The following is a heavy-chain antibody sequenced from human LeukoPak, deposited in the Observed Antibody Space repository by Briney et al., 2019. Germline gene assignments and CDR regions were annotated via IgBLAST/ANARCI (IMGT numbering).Heavy chain of an antibody. D-gene: IGHD5-24*01. Sequence: SRTLSLTCTVSGVSVSTVGYSWAWIRQAPQKGLEWIGYIFPTGSTSHNPSLKSRLTISLERSNNQFSLSLNSVSAADTAVYYCARMAGRTVDHWGQGTLVTVTS. J-gene: IGHJ4*02. CDR3: ARMAGRTVDH. CDR1: GVSVSTVGYS. V-gene: IGHV4-30-2*01. CDR2: IFPTGST.